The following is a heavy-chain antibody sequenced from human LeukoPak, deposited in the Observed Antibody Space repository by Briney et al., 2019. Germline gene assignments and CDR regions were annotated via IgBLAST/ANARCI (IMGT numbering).Heavy chain of an antibody. Sequence: SETLSLTCSVSGGSITSYYWSWIRQPAGKGLEWIGRIYTSGNTNYNPSLRSRVTMSVDTSKNQFSLNLTSVTAADTAVYFCARGGLAARPLDWLGQGTL. V-gene: IGHV4-4*07. CDR2: IYTSGNT. CDR3: ARGGLAARPLDW. J-gene: IGHJ5*01. D-gene: IGHD6-6*01. CDR1: GGSITSYY.